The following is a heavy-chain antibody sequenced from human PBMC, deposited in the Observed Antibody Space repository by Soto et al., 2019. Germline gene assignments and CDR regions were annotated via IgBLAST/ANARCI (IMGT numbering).Heavy chain of an antibody. J-gene: IGHJ4*02. D-gene: IGHD6-19*01. CDR1: GYTFSGHW. CDR3: ARHGAAIWLGY. Sequence: GESLKISCKTSGYTFSGHWISWVRQVPGKGLQWVGNIDPSDSYINYNPAFRGHVTFSVDKSSSTAYLHWRSLGPSDTAIYYCARHGAAIWLGYWGQGTLVTVSS. CDR2: IDPSDSYI. V-gene: IGHV5-10-1*01.